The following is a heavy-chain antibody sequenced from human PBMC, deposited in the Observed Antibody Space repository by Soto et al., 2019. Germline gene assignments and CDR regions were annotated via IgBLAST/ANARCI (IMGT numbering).Heavy chain of an antibody. CDR1: GGSISGSY. D-gene: IGHD6-19*01. CDR3: ARSVAVPGAHIDY. V-gene: IGHV4-59*01. CDR2: VYYTGST. J-gene: IGHJ4*02. Sequence: SETLSLTCSVAGGSISGSYWSWIRQSPGKGLEWLGYVYYTGSTNYSPSLRSRVSISVDTSKNEFSLRLSSVTAADTAVYFCARSVAVPGAHIDYWGQGTQVTVSS.